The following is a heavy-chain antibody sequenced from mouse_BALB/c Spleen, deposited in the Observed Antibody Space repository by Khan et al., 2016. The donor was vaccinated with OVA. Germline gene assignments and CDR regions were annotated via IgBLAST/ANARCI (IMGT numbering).Heavy chain of an antibody. CDR2: IWGGGST. CDR3: ARNHYGGGYWYFDV. D-gene: IGHD1-1*01. Sequence: VQLVESGPGLVAPSQSLSITCTVSGFSSSRSSIHWVRQPPGKGLEWLGMIWGGGSTDYNSALKSRLSISKDNSKSQVFLKMNSLQTDDTAMYXCARNHYGGGYWYFDVWGAGTTVTVSS. V-gene: IGHV2-6-4*01. J-gene: IGHJ1*01. CDR1: GFSSSRSS.